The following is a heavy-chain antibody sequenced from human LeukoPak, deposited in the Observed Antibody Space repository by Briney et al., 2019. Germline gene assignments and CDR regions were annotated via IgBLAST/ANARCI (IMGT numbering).Heavy chain of an antibody. D-gene: IGHD6-13*01. CDR1: GFTFSSYA. Sequence: GGSLRLSCAASGFTFSSYAMSRVRQAPGKGLEWVSAISGSGGSTYYADSVKGRFTISRDNSKNTLYLQMNSLRAEDTAVYYCAKDAAAGSAMGNFDYWGQGTLVTVSS. V-gene: IGHV3-23*01. CDR2: ISGSGGST. CDR3: AKDAAAGSAMGNFDY. J-gene: IGHJ4*02.